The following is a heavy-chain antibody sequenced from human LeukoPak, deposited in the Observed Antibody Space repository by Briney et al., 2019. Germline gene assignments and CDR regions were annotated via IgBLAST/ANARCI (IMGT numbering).Heavy chain of an antibody. J-gene: IGHJ4*02. D-gene: IGHD3-22*01. Sequence: SVKVSCKASGGTFSSYAISWVRQAPGQGLEWMGRIIPILGIANYAQKFQGRVTITADKSTSTAYMELSSLRSEDTAVYYCAFEYADSSGYFRDYWGQGTLVTVSS. CDR2: IIPILGIA. CDR1: GGTFSSYA. V-gene: IGHV1-69*04. CDR3: AFEYADSSGYFRDY.